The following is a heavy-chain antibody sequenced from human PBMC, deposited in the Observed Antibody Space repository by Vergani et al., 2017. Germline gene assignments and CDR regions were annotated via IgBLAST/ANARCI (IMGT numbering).Heavy chain of an antibody. D-gene: IGHD2-2*01. Sequence: EVQLLESGGGLVQPGGSLRLSCAASGFTFSSYAMSWVRQAPGKGLEWVSAISGSGGSTYYADSVKGRFTISRDNSKNTLYLQMNSLRAEDTAVYYCAKDACSSISCYNYMDVWGKGTTVTVSS. CDR2: ISGSGGST. V-gene: IGHV3-23*01. J-gene: IGHJ6*03. CDR1: GFTFSSYA. CDR3: AKDACSSISCYNYMDV.